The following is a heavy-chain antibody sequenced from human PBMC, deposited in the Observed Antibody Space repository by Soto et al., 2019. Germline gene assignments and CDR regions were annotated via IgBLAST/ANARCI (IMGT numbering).Heavy chain of an antibody. CDR1: GGTFGNSA. V-gene: IGHV1-69*12. Sequence: QVQLVQSGAEVKKPGSSVTVSCKASGGTFGNSAISWVRQDPGQGLEWMGGIIPIFPTPDYEQNFKGRVTSTADESTSTAYMELTSLRSEDTAVYYCALDKYRQQLVGNYYSGIDVWGQGTTVTVSS. J-gene: IGHJ6*02. CDR3: ALDKYRQQLVGNYYSGIDV. D-gene: IGHD2-2*02. CDR2: IIPIFPTP.